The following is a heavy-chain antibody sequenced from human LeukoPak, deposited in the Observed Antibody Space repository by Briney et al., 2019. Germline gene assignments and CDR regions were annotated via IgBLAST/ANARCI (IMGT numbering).Heavy chain of an antibody. CDR2: ISGSGGST. D-gene: IGHD6-13*01. CDR1: GFTFSSHA. CDR3: AKGYSTDQTPNWFDP. Sequence: PGGSLRLSCAASGFTFSSHAMSWVRQAPGKGLEWVSAISGSGGSTYYADSVKGRFTISRDNSKNTLYLQMNSLRAEDTAVYYCAKGYSTDQTPNWFDPWGQGTLVTVSS. V-gene: IGHV3-23*01. J-gene: IGHJ5*02.